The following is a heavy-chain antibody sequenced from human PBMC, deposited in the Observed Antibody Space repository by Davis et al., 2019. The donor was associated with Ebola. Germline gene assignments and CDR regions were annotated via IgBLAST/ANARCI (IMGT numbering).Heavy chain of an antibody. J-gene: IGHJ6*02. CDR2: INHSGST. Sequence: SETLSLTCAVYGGSFSGYYWSWIRQPPGKGLEWIGEINHSGSTNYNPSLKSRVTISVDTSKNQFSLKLSSVTAADTAVYYCAREDVGPGYVYYYYGMDVWGQGTTVTVSS. CDR3: AREDVGPGYVYYYYGMDV. V-gene: IGHV4-34*01. CDR1: GGSFSGYY. D-gene: IGHD5-12*01.